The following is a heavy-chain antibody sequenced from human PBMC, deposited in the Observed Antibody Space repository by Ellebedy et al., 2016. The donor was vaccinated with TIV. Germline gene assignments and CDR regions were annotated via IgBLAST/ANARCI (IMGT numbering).Heavy chain of an antibody. CDR3: ARDNKLVYDILTGYYISYYYGMDV. V-gene: IGHV3-7*03. Sequence: GGSLRLXXAASGFTFSSYWMSWVRQAPGKGLEWAANIKQDGSEKYYVDSVKARFTISRDNAKNSLYLQMNSLRAVDTAVYYCARDNKLVYDILTGYYISYYYGMDVWGQGTTVTVSS. J-gene: IGHJ6*02. CDR1: GFTFSSYW. D-gene: IGHD3-9*01. CDR2: IKQDGSEK.